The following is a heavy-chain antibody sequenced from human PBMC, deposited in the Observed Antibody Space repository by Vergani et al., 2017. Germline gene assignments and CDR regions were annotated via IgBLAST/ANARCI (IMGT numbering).Heavy chain of an antibody. CDR2: INAGNGNT. Sequence: QVQLVQSGAEVKKPGASVKVSCKASGYTFTSYAMHWVRQAPGQRLEWMGWINAGNGNTKYSQKFQGRVTITRDTSASTAYMELSSLRSEDTAVYYCATELGSSWSRGFDPWGQGTLVTVSS. CDR1: GYTFTSYA. D-gene: IGHD6-13*01. V-gene: IGHV1-3*01. CDR3: ATELGSSWSRGFDP. J-gene: IGHJ5*02.